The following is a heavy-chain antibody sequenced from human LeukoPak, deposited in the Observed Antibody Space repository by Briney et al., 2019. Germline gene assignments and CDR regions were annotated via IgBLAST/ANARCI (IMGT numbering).Heavy chain of an antibody. Sequence: GGSLRLSCAASGFTVSSNYMSWVRQAPGKGLEWVSVIYSGGSTYYADSVKGRFTISRHNSKNTLYLQMNSLRAEDTAVYYCARGRSSSTSWVGNYYYYYGMDVWGQGTTVTVSS. CDR1: GFTVSSNY. V-gene: IGHV3-53*04. J-gene: IGHJ6*02. CDR3: ARGRSSSTSWVGNYYYYYGMDV. CDR2: IYSGGST. D-gene: IGHD2-2*01.